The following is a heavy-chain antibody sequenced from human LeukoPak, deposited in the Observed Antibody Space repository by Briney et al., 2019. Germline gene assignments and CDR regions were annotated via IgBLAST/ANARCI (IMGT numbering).Heavy chain of an antibody. V-gene: IGHV3-30*06. CDR3: ARDLSGHWTYDY. D-gene: IGHD1-1*01. Sequence: GGALELSWARAGFHFKNFGMHWVRQAPGKGLEGVAVISLDGNNEYYADSVKGRFSLSRDNSMNTLYLQLNSLRTEDTAMYYCARDLSGHWTYDYWGQGTLVTVSS. J-gene: IGHJ4*01. CDR2: ISLDGNNE. CDR1: GFHFKNFG.